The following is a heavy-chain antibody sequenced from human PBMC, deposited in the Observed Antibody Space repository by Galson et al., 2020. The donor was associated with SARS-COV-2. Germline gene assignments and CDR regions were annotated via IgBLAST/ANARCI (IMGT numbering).Heavy chain of an antibody. CDR1: GFTFNSYA. D-gene: IGHD1-26*01. V-gene: IGHV3-30-3*01. CDR3: ARAQSGSYYSPFDY. CDR2: ISYDGSNK. Sequence: GGSLRLSCAASGFTFNSYAMHWVRQAPGKGMEWVAVISYDGSNKYYADSVKGRFTISRDNSKNTLYLQMNSLRAEDTAVYYCARAQSGSYYSPFDYWGQGTLVTVSS. J-gene: IGHJ4*02.